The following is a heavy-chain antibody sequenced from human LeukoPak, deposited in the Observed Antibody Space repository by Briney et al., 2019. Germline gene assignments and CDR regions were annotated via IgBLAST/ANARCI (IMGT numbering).Heavy chain of an antibody. CDR1: GYTFTCYY. CDR2: INPNSGGT. CDR3: SRGSLELWHGGLVDY. D-gene: IGHD6-19*01. J-gene: IGHJ4*02. Sequence: GASVKVSCKASGYTFTCYYMHWVRQAPGQGLEWMGWINPNSGGTNYAQKFQGRVTMTRDTSISTAYMELSGLIFYDPAVYYCSRGSLELWHGGLVDYWGQGTLVTVSS. V-gene: IGHV1-2*02.